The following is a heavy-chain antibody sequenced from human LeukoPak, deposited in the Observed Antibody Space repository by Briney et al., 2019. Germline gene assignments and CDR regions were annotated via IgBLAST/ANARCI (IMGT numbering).Heavy chain of an antibody. V-gene: IGHV4-59*01. CDR2: IYYSGST. Sequence: SETLSLTCTVSGGSISRYYWSWIRQSPGKGLEWIGYIYYSGSTNYNPSLKRRVTISVDTSKNQFSLKLSSVTAADTAVYYCASQTPVGATREETWGQGTLVTVSS. J-gene: IGHJ5*02. D-gene: IGHD1-26*01. CDR1: GGSISRYY. CDR3: ASQTPVGATREET.